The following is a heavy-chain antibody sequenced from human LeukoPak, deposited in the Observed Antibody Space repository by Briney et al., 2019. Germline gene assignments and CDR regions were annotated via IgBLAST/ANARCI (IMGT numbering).Heavy chain of an antibody. V-gene: IGHV3-23*01. CDR3: AKYQMGPNTPFDY. CDR2: FSGNGGST. Sequence: GGSLRLSCAASGFTFSSYSMNWVRQAPGKGLEWVSTFSGNGGSTYYADSVKGRFTISRDNSRNTLYLQINSLRAEDTAVYYCAKYQMGPNTPFDYWGQGTLVTVSS. J-gene: IGHJ4*02. D-gene: IGHD1-26*01. CDR1: GFTFSSYS.